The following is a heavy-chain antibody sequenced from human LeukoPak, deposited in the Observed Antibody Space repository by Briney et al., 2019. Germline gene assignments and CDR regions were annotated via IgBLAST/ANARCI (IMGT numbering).Heavy chain of an antibody. CDR1: GFTFSSYS. Sequence: PGGSLRLSCAASGFTFSSYSMNWVRQAPGKGLEWVSYISSSSTTIYYADSVKGRFTISRDNAKNSLFLQMNSLRAEDTAVYYCARDHYRASYGPPEGYWGQGTLVTVSS. CDR3: ARDHYRASYGPPEGY. V-gene: IGHV3-48*01. D-gene: IGHD1-14*01. CDR2: ISSSSTTI. J-gene: IGHJ4*02.